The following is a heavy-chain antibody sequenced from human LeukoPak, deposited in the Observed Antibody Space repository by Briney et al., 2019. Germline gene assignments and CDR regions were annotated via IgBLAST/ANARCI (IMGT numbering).Heavy chain of an antibody. V-gene: IGHV3-23*01. J-gene: IGHJ4*02. Sequence: PGGSLRLSCAASGFTFSSYAMSWVRQAPGKGLEWVSLISGSGGKTYYADSVKGRFTISRDNSKNTLYLQMNSLRADDTAVYYCAKGRGYSYGNNDYWGQGTLVTVSS. CDR1: GFTFSSYA. CDR3: AKGRGYSYGNNDY. CDR2: ISGSGGKT. D-gene: IGHD5-18*01.